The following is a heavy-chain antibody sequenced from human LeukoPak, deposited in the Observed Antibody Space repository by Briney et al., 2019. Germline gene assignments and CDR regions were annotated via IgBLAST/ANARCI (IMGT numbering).Heavy chain of an antibody. D-gene: IGHD3-22*01. CDR3: ARGSPPRRNYDSRGYYSYYFDY. CDR2: ISAYNGNT. V-gene: IGHV1-18*01. Sequence: ASVKVSCKASGYTFTSYGISWVRQAPGQGLEWMGWISAYNGNTNYAQKLQGRVTISTDTSTSTGYMELRSLRSDDTAVYYCARGSPPRRNYDSRGYYSYYFDYWGQGTLVTVSS. CDR1: GYTFTSYG. J-gene: IGHJ4*02.